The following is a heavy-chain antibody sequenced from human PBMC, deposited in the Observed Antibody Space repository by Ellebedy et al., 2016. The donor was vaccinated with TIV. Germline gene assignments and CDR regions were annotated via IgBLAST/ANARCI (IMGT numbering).Heavy chain of an antibody. V-gene: IGHV4-34*01. CDR1: GGSFSGYY. CDR3: AISWRWELPYYYGMDV. D-gene: IGHD1-26*01. CDR2: INHSGST. Sequence: SETLSLTXAVYGGSFSGYYWSWIRQPPGKGLEWIGEINHSGSTNYNPSLKSRVTISVDTSKNQFSLKLSSVTAADTAVYYCAISWRWELPYYYGMDVWGQGTTVTVSS. J-gene: IGHJ6*02.